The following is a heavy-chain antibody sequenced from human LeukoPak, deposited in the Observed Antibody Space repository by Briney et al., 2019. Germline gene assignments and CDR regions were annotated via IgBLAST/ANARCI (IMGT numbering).Heavy chain of an antibody. CDR2: ISHDGSES. CDR3: ARDHHRRLYDSQARDTFDI. J-gene: IGHJ3*02. V-gene: IGHV3-30-3*01. CDR1: GFTFSSHA. D-gene: IGHD3-22*01. Sequence: PGGSLRLSCAASGFTFSSHAMVWVRQAPGKGLEWVSFISHDGSESFHTESVKGRFTISRDNAKNSLYLQMNSLRAEDTAVYYCARDHHRRLYDSQARDTFDIWGQGTMVTVSS.